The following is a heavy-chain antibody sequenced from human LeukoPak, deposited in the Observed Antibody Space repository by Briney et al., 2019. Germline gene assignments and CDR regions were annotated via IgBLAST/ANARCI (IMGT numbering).Heavy chain of an antibody. CDR3: AICTSGNY. D-gene: IGHD3-10*01. Sequence: GGSLGLSCADSQFTFNGSWMNWVRQAPGKGLEWVANMDPTGSQKRYVDSVRGRFTISKDNPGASLYRDMHSLRAEDTAIYYCAICTSGNYWGQGTLVTVSS. CDR2: MDPTGSQK. V-gene: IGHV3-7*01. CDR1: QFTFNGSW. J-gene: IGHJ4*02.